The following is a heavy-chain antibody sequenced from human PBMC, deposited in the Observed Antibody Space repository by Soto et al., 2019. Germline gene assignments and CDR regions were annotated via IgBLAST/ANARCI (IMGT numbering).Heavy chain of an antibody. CDR3: ARDHGGGGLTLEY. V-gene: IGHV3-11*01. CDR2: ISNSGRIT. Sequence: QVHLEESGGGLVKPGGSLRLSCTASGFIFSDYYMSWIRQAPGQGLEWVSDISNSGRITHHADSVEGRFTISRDNAKDSLYLQLNSLRPEDSAMYYCARDHGGGGLTLEYWGQGTLVTVSS. D-gene: IGHD3-16*01. CDR1: GFIFSDYY. J-gene: IGHJ4*02.